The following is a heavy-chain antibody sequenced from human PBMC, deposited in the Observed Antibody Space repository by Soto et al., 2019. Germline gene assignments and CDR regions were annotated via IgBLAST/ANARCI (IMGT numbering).Heavy chain of an antibody. J-gene: IGHJ4*02. Sequence: VPLVESGGGSVQPGGSLRLSCVASGITFSGFWMHCVRQVPGKGLVWVARVDSAGSGTSYADSVKGRFTISRDNAKNTLSLQMDSLRVEDTAVYYCATVFEHWGQGIPVTVSS. CDR1: GITFSGFW. V-gene: IGHV3-74*01. CDR3: ATVFEH. CDR2: VDSAGSGT.